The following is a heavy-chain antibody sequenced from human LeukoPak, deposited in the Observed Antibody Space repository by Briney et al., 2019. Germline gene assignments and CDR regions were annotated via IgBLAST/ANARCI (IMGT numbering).Heavy chain of an antibody. Sequence: GESLKISCKGSGYSFTSYWIGWVRQMPGKGLEWMGIIYPGDSDTRYSPSFQGQVTISADKSISTAYQQWSSLKASDTAMYYCARSSTEYYYYYGMDVWGQGTTVTVSS. D-gene: IGHD4-11*01. CDR3: ARSSTEYYYYYGMDV. CDR1: GYSFTSYW. CDR2: IYPGDSDT. J-gene: IGHJ6*02. V-gene: IGHV5-51*01.